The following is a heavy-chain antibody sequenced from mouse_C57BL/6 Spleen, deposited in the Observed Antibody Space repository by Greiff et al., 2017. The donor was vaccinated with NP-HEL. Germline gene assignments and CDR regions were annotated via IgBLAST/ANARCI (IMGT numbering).Heavy chain of an antibody. J-gene: IGHJ4*01. Sequence: QVQLQQSGAELVRPGSSVKLSCKASGYTFTSYWMDWVKQRPGQGLEWIGNIYPSDSETHYNQKFKDKATLTVDKSSSTAYMQLSSLTSEDSAVYYFARRGSTMVTTCAMDYWGQGTSVTVSS. CDR1: GYTFTSYW. CDR2: IYPSDSET. V-gene: IGHV1-61*01. CDR3: ARRGSTMVTTCAMDY. D-gene: IGHD2-2*01.